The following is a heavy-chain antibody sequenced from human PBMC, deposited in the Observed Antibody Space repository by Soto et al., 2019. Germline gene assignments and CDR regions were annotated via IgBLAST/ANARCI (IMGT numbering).Heavy chain of an antibody. D-gene: IGHD3-16*02. CDR3: ATKITDYDYIWGSYRGARIDAFDI. CDR2: FDPEDGET. V-gene: IGHV1-24*01. Sequence: ASVKVSCKVSGYTLTELSMHWVRQAPGKGLEWMGGFDPEDGETIYAQKFQGRVTMTEDTSTDTAYMELSSLRSEDTAVYYCATKITDYDYIWGSYRGARIDAFDIWGQGTMVTVSS. CDR1: GYTLTELS. J-gene: IGHJ3*02.